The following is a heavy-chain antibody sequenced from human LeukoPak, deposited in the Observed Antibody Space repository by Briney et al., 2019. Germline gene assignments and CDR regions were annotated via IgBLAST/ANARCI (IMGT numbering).Heavy chain of an antibody. D-gene: IGHD3-10*01. CDR1: GFTFSSYS. CDR2: ISSSSSYI. J-gene: IGHJ4*02. CDR3: ARDERLELWFGEFSWYFDY. Sequence: GSLRLSCAASGFTFSSYSMNWVRQAPGKGLEWVSSISSSSSYIYYADSVKGRFTISRDNAKNSLYLRMNSLRAEDTAVYYCARDERLELWFGEFSWYFDYWGQGTLVTVSS. V-gene: IGHV3-21*01.